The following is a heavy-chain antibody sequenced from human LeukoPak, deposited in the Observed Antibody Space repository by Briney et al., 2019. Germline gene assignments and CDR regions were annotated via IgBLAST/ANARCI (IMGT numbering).Heavy chain of an antibody. Sequence: GGSLGLSCAASGFTFSSYSMNWVRQASGKRLEWVSYITAGSDTIYYADSVKGRFTISRDNARNSLLLQMNSLRVEDTAVYYCTTAKNDYWGQGTLVTVSS. CDR1: GFTFSSYS. CDR2: ITAGSDTI. J-gene: IGHJ4*02. V-gene: IGHV3-48*01. CDR3: TTAKNDY.